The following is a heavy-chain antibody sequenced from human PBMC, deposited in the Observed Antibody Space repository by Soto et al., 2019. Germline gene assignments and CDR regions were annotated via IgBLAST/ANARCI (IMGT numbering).Heavy chain of an antibody. V-gene: IGHV1-8*01. CDR2: MNPNSGNT. CDR3: AREKTRHQYDFWSGYYRWFDP. CDR1: GYTFTSYD. D-gene: IGHD3-3*01. Sequence: ASVKVSCKASGYTFTSYDITWVRQATGQGLEWMGWMNPNSGNTGYAQKFQGRATMTRNTSISTAYMELSSLRSEDTAVYYCAREKTRHQYDFWSGYYRWFDPWGQGTLVTVSS. J-gene: IGHJ5*02.